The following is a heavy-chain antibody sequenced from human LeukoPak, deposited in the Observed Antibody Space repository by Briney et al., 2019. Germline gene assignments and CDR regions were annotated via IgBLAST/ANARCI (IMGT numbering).Heavy chain of an antibody. J-gene: IGHJ3*02. V-gene: IGHV3-53*01. CDR2: IYSGGST. CDR3: ARVSQTIRFLEWLHAFDI. CDR1: GFTVSSNY. Sequence: GGSLRLSCAVSGFTVSSNYMSWVRQAPGKGLEWVSVIYSGGSTYYADSVKGRFTISRDNSKNTLYLQMNSLRAEDTAVYYCARVSQTIRFLEWLHAFDIWGQGTMVTVSS. D-gene: IGHD3-3*01.